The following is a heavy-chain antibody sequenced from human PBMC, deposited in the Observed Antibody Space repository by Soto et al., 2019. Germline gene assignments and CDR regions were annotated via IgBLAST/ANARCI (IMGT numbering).Heavy chain of an antibody. CDR3: ARDRYNSSGYRIFPACYFDY. D-gene: IGHD3-22*01. V-gene: IGHV3-30-3*01. CDR1: GFTFSSYA. CDR2: ISYDGSNK. Sequence: TGGSLRLSCAASGFTFSSYAMHWVRQAPGKGLEWVAVISYDGSNKYYADSVKGRFTISRDNSKNTLYLQMNSLRAEDTAVYYCARDRYNSSGYRIFPACYFDYWGQGTLVTVSS. J-gene: IGHJ4*02.